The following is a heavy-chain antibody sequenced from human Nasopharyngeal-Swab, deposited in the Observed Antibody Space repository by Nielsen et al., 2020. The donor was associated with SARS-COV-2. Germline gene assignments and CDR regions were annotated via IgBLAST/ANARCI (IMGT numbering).Heavy chain of an antibody. CDR1: GFTFSRYE. Sequence: GRSLRLSCAASGFTFSRYEMNWVRQAPGKGLEWVSYISSSGSTIYYADSVKGRFTISRDNAKNSLYLQMNSLRAEDTAVYYCARDKPGITIYGVVIGPFDYWGQGTLVTVSS. CDR3: ARDKPGITIYGVVIGPFDY. D-gene: IGHD3-3*01. J-gene: IGHJ4*02. V-gene: IGHV3-48*03. CDR2: ISSSGSTI.